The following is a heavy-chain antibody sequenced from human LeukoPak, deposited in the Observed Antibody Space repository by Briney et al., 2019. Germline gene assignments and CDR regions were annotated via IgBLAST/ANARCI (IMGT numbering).Heavy chain of an antibody. CDR3: AKDRYYDSSGSMIDY. J-gene: IGHJ4*02. V-gene: IGHV3-23*01. CDR2: ISGSGGST. CDR1: GFTFSSYA. D-gene: IGHD3-22*01. Sequence: GGSLRLSCAASGFTFSSYAMSWVRQAPGKGLEWVSAISGSGGSTYYADSVKGRFTISRDNSKNTLYLQMSSLRAEDTAVYYCAKDRYYDSSGSMIDYWGQGTLVIVSS.